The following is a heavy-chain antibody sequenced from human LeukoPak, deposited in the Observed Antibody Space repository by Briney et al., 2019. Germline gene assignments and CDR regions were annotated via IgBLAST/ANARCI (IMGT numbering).Heavy chain of an antibody. Sequence: ASVKISCKPSGYTFTGYYIHWVRQAPGQGLEWMGWINPNSGGTNYAQKFQGRVTMTRDTSISTAYMELSRLRSDDTAVYYCARDGVGSTRTFDHWGQGTLVTVSS. CDR1: GYTFTGYY. D-gene: IGHD3-3*01. J-gene: IGHJ4*02. V-gene: IGHV1-2*02. CDR3: ARDGVGSTRTFDH. CDR2: INPNSGGT.